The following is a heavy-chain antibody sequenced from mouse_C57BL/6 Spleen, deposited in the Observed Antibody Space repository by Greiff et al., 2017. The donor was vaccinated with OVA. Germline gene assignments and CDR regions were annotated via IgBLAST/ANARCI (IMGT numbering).Heavy chain of an antibody. CDR1: GFTFSSYA. CDR2: ISSGGDYI. V-gene: IGHV5-9-1*02. Sequence: EVKVVESGEGLVKPGGSLKLSCAASGFTFSSYAMSWVRQTPEKRLEWVAYISSGGDYIYYADTVKGRFTISRDNARNTLYLQMSSLKSEDTAMYYCTRDKGYSNYGDAMDYWGQGTSVTVSS. J-gene: IGHJ4*01. D-gene: IGHD2-5*01. CDR3: TRDKGYSNYGDAMDY.